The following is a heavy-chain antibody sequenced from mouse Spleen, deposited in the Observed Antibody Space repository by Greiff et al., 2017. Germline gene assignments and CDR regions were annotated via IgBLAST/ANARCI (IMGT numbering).Heavy chain of an antibody. CDR1: GYTFTDYY. CDR3: AREDDGFMDY. Sequence: QVQLQQSGAELVRPGASVKLSCKASGYTFTDYYINWVKQRPGQGLEWIARIYPGSGNTYYNEKFKGKATLTAEKSSSTAYMQLSSLTSEDSAVYFCAREDDGFMDYWGQGTSVTVSS. CDR2: IYPGSGNT. V-gene: IGHV1-76*01. D-gene: IGHD2-3*01. J-gene: IGHJ4*01.